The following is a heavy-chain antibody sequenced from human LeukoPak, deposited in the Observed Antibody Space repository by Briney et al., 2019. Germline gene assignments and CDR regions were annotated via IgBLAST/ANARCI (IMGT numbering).Heavy chain of an antibody. CDR1: GFTFSSYA. Sequence: GGSLRLSCAASGFTFSSYAMSWVRQAPGKGLEWVSGLGRSGENRYYATSVRGRFSISRDNSKDTVYLQMNSLRAEDTAIYYCVKDRPCETCMPMDAWGQGTTVTVSS. J-gene: IGHJ6*02. CDR2: LGRSGENR. CDR3: VKDRPCETCMPMDA. D-gene: IGHD2-2*01. V-gene: IGHV3-23*01.